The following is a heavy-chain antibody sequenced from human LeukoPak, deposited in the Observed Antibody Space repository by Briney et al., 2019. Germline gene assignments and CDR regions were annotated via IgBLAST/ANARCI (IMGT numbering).Heavy chain of an antibody. CDR1: GGSFRSYY. CDR2: MYYTGST. Sequence: SETLSLTCTVSGGSFRSYYWSWIRQTPWKGLEWIGYMYYTGSTNYNPSLKSRVTISVDTSKNQFSLKLSSVTAADTAVYYCARITLFGVVQDLLYFDLWGRGTLVTVSS. J-gene: IGHJ2*01. D-gene: IGHD3-3*01. CDR3: ARITLFGVVQDLLYFDL. V-gene: IGHV4-59*01.